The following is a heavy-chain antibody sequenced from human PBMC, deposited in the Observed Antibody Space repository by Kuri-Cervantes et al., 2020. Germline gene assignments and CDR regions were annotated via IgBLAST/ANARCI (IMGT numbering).Heavy chain of an antibody. D-gene: IGHD1-26*01. J-gene: IGHJ4*02. CDR1: GFTFSSYW. CDR3: ARDLLSGSSPI. CDR2: IKQDGSEK. Sequence: LSLTCAASGFTFSSYWMSWVRQAPGKGLEWVANIKQDGSEKYYVDSVKGRFTISRDNAKNSLYLQMNSLRSDDTAVYYCARDLLSGSSPIWGQGTLVTVSS. V-gene: IGHV3-7*01.